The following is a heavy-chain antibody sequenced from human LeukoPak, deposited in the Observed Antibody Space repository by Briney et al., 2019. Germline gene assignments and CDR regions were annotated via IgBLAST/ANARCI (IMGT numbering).Heavy chain of an antibody. CDR1: GFAFDEHG. CDR2: INWSGGST. V-gene: IGHV3-20*04. J-gene: IGHJ4*02. Sequence: GGSLRLSCTASGFAFDEHGMSWVRQVPGKGLEWVSGINWSGGSTSYADPLRGRFTISRDNAKNSLYLQMDSLRAEDTALYYCARAPITSPFYFDYWGQGTLVTVSS. CDR3: ARAPITSPFYFDY. D-gene: IGHD2-2*01.